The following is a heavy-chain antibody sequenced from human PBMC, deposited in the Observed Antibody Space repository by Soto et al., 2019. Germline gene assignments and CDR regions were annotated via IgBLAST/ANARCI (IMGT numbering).Heavy chain of an antibody. CDR3: ARGTTTSAFSAMDV. V-gene: IGHV3-30-3*01. CDR2: ISYDGDNK. Sequence: QVQLVESGGGVVQPGRSLRLSCAASGFTFNYHALNWVRQAPGKGLEWVAVISYDGDNKYIAESVTGRFTISRDNSKNTVSLQMNSLRTEDTAMYFCARGTTTSAFSAMDVWGQGTTVTVSS. CDR1: GFTFNYHA. D-gene: IGHD1-1*01. J-gene: IGHJ6*02.